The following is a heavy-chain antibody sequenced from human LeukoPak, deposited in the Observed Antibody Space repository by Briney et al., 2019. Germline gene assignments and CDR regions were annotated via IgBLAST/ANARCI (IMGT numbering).Heavy chain of an antibody. CDR1: GFTFSSYG. V-gene: IGHV3-33*01. Sequence: GRSLRLSCVVSGFTFSSYGMHWVRQGPGKGLEWVAVIWYDGSNKYYADSVKGRFTISRDNSKNTLYLQMNSLRGEDTAVYYCAREGEAEAAYYYYGMDVWGQGTTVTVSS. CDR2: IWYDGSNK. CDR3: AREGEAEAAYYYYGMDV. J-gene: IGHJ6*02. D-gene: IGHD6-13*01.